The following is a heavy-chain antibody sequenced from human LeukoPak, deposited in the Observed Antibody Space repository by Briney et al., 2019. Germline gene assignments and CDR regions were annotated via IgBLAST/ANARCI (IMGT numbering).Heavy chain of an antibody. J-gene: IGHJ4*02. CDR1: GYTFTSYA. D-gene: IGHD6-19*01. CDR3: ARDSVRGARYSSYLDY. Sequence: GASVKVSCKASGYTFTSYAMHWVRQAPGQRLGWMGWINAGNGNTKYSQKFQGRVTITRDTSASTAYMELSSLRSEDTAVYYCARDSVRGARYSSYLDYWGQGTLVTVSS. CDR2: INAGNGNT. V-gene: IGHV1-3*01.